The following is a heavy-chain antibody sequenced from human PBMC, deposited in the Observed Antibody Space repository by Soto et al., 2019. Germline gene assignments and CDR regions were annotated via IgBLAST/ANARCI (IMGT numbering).Heavy chain of an antibody. V-gene: IGHV3-33*01. D-gene: IGHD5-12*01. Sequence: QVQLVESGGGVVQPGRSLRLSCAASGFTFSSYGMHWVRQAPGKGLEWVAVIWYDGSNKYYADSVKGRFTISRDNSKNXXYLQMNSLRAEDTAVYYCARDNSGYGTYHDWYVDLWGRGTLVTVSS. J-gene: IGHJ2*01. CDR1: GFTFSSYG. CDR2: IWYDGSNK. CDR3: ARDNSGYGTYHDWYVDL.